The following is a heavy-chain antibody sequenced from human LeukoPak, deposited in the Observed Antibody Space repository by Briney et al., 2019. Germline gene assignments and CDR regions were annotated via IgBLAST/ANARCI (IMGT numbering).Heavy chain of an antibody. CDR2: MNPNSGNT. Sequence: ASVKVSCKCSGYTFTSYDINWVRQATGQGVEGMGWMNPNSGNTGYAQKFQGRGTITRNTAISTDYMELSSLSSEDTAVYYCARGGKVSHYYAYYFDYWGQGTLVTVSS. CDR1: GYTFTSYD. D-gene: IGHD3-22*01. J-gene: IGHJ4*02. CDR3: ARGGKVSHYYAYYFDY. V-gene: IGHV1-8*01.